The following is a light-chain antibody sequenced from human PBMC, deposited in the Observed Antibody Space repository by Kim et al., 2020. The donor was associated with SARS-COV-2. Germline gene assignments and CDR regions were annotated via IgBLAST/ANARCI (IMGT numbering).Light chain of an antibody. Sequence: PGQSVPRSHSGTSRVLGVSNYVSCYQQHPGKAPKLIIYEVSMRPSGVPDRFSGSKSGNTASLTVSGLQAEDEADYYCSSFAVTKNLFGGGTQLTVL. V-gene: IGLV2-8*01. CDR1: SRVLGVSNY. CDR3: SSFAVTKNL. J-gene: IGLJ2*01. CDR2: EVS.